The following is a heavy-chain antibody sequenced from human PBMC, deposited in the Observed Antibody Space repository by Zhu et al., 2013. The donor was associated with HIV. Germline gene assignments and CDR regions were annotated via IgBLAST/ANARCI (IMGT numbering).Heavy chain of an antibody. Sequence: QVQLVQSGAEVKKPGASVKVSCKASGYTFTSYYMHWVRQAPGQGLEWMGIINPSGGSTSYAQKFQGRVTMTRDTSTSTVYMELSSLRSEDTAVYYCASTRSSSGSKHDAFDIWGQGTMVTVSS. CDR1: GYTFTSYY. J-gene: IGHJ3*02. CDR2: INPSGGST. D-gene: IGHD1-26*01. CDR3: ASTRSSSGSKHDAFDI. V-gene: IGHV1-46*01.